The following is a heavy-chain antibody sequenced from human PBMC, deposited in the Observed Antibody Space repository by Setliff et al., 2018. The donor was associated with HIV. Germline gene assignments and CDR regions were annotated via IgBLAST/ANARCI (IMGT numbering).Heavy chain of an antibody. V-gene: IGHV3-30*04. CDR3: VRDGARGFNDLDY. CDR1: GFTFSNYA. J-gene: IGHJ4*02. CDR2: ISSDGSEK. Sequence: GALRLSCVVSGFTFSNYAMHWVRQAPGTGLECMAVISSDGSEKYYADSVKGRFTISRDNSKSSVSLQMNSLRTEDTAMYYCVRDGARGFNDLDYWGQGTLVTVSS. D-gene: IGHD3-10*01.